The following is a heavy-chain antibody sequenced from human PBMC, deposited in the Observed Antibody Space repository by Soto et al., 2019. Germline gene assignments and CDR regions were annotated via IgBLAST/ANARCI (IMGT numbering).Heavy chain of an antibody. D-gene: IGHD4-17*01. CDR1: GFIFSDYY. J-gene: IGHJ4*02. V-gene: IGHV3-11*01. Sequence: QVLLVESGGSVVKPGGSLRLSRATSGFIFSDYYMHWIRQAPGKGLEWISYISGNGRIIQYADSAKGRFTISRDNAQNSLYLQMNSLRAEDTALYFCARDFDADSRTDFDYWGQGTLVTVSS. CDR2: ISGNGRII. CDR3: ARDFDADSRTDFDY.